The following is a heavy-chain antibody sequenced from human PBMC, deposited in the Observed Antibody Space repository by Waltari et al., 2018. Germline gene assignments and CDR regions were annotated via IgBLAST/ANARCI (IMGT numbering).Heavy chain of an antibody. V-gene: IGHV1-18*04. D-gene: IGHD6-13*01. Sequence: QVQLVQSGAEVKKPWASVKVSCKASGYTFTSYGISWVRQAPGQGLEWMGWIRAYKGKKNYAQKCQGRVTMTTETSTRTAYMELRSLRSDDTAVYYGARDRDSSSWYEPFDYWGQGTLVTVSS. CDR3: ARDRDSSSWYEPFDY. J-gene: IGHJ4*02. CDR2: IRAYKGKK. CDR1: GYTFTSYG.